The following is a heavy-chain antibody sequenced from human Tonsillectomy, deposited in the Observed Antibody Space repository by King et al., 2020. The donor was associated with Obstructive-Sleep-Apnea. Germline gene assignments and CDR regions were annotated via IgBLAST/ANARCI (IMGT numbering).Heavy chain of an antibody. Sequence: QLQESGPGLVKPSETLSLTCTVSAGSFISRIYYWGWIRHPPGKGMEWIWTVYYSVFTFYNPSPKSRVTISFDTSKDQFSLKLNSVTAADTAVYYCARLRPTYWYFDLWGRGTLVTVSS. CDR3: ARLRPTYWYFDL. CDR2: VYYSVFT. D-gene: IGHD4-17*01. V-gene: IGHV4-39*07. J-gene: IGHJ2*01. CDR1: AGSFISRIYY.